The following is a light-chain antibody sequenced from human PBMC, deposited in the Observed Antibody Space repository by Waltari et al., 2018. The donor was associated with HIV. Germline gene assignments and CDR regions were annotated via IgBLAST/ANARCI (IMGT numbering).Light chain of an antibody. V-gene: IGLV3-27*01. Sequence: SFDLTQPSSVSVSPGQTARIPCPGTVVAKNFVRWFQQKPGRHPTLVIYKDTERPSEIPERFSGSSSGTTATLTITGAQVEDEADYYCYCAADKNVLGGGTKLTVL. CDR2: KDT. J-gene: IGLJ2*01. CDR3: YCAADKNV. CDR1: VVAKNF.